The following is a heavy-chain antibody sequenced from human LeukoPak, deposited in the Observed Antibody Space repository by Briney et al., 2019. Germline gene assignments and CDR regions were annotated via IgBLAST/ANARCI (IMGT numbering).Heavy chain of an antibody. CDR2: IQFDANNE. D-gene: IGHD1-26*01. J-gene: IGHJ2*01. CDR3: AKGGAPPYWYFDL. CDR1: GFTFSMYG. V-gene: IGHV3-30*02. Sequence: PGGSLRLSCAASGFTFSMYGMYWVRQAPGKGLEWVAYIQFDANNEKYTDSVKGRFTISRDNSKNTLFLQMNSLRAEDTAVYYCAKGGAPPYWYFDLWGRGTLVTVSS.